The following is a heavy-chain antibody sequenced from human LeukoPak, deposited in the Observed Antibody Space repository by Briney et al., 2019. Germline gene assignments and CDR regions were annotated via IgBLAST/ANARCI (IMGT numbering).Heavy chain of an antibody. CDR3: ARGGGDSSSSQDFDY. V-gene: IGHV4-59*01. CDR2: IYYSGST. CDR1: GGSISSYY. Sequence: PSETLSLTCTVSGGSISSYYWSWIRQPPGKGLEWIGYIYYSGSTNYNPSLKSRVTISVDTSKNQFSLKLSSVTAADTAVYYCARGGGDSSSSQDFDYWGQGTLVTVSS. D-gene: IGHD6-13*01. J-gene: IGHJ4*02.